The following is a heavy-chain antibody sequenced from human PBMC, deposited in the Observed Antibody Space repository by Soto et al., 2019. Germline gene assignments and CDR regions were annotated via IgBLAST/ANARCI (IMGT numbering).Heavy chain of an antibody. J-gene: IGHJ5*02. CDR2: IKQDGSEK. Sequence: LRLSCAASGFTFSSYGMSGVRQAPGKGLEWVANIKQDGSEKYYVDSVKGRFTISRDDAKNSLYLQMNSLRAEDTAVYYCARDLPKFANNWFDPWGQVPVGTFST. CDR3: ARDLPKFANNWFDP. CDR1: GFTFSSYG. V-gene: IGHV3-7*03.